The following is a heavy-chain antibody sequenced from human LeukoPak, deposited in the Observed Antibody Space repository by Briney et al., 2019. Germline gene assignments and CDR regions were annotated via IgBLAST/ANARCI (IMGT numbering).Heavy chain of an antibody. D-gene: IGHD4-17*01. CDR2: IFNTGNT. Sequence: SETLSLTCTVSGDSISTSIHYWAWLRQPPGKRLEWIGSIFNTGNTFYNPSLMSRVTISVDTSKTQFSLSLSSVTAADTAIYYCARQDNGDHGNPNWFDPWGQGLVVIVSS. J-gene: IGHJ5*02. CDR3: ARQDNGDHGNPNWFDP. CDR1: GDSISTSIHY. V-gene: IGHV4-39*01.